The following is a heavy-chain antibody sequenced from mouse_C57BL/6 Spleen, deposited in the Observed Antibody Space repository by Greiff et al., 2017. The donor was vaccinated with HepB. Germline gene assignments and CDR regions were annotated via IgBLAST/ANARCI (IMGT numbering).Heavy chain of an antibody. CDR3: ARDYYGSSYEGDYFDY. CDR1: GFTFSDYG. CDR2: ISSGSSTI. D-gene: IGHD1-1*01. Sequence: EVKLMESGGGLVKPGGSLKLSCAASGFTFSDYGMHWVRQAPGKGLEWVAYISSGSSTIYYADTVKGRFTISRDNAKTTLFLQMTSLRSEDTAMYYCARDYYGSSYEGDYFDYWGQGTTLTVSS. V-gene: IGHV5-17*01. J-gene: IGHJ2*01.